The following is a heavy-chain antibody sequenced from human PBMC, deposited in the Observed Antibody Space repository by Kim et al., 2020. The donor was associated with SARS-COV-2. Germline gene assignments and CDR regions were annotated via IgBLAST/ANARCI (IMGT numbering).Heavy chain of an antibody. J-gene: IGHJ6*02. CDR2: ISYDGSNK. Sequence: GGSLRLSCAASGFTFSSYAMHWVRQAPGKGLEWVAVISYDGSNKYYADSVKGRFTISRDNSKNTLYLQMNSLRAEDTAVYYCAREGRGLLWFGERYYYGMDVWGQGPTGTVSS. V-gene: IGHV3-30*04. CDR1: GFTFSSYA. D-gene: IGHD3-10*01. CDR3: AREGRGLLWFGERYYYGMDV.